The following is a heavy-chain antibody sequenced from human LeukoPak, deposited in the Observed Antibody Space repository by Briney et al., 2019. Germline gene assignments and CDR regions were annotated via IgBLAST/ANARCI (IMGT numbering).Heavy chain of an antibody. D-gene: IGHD1-14*01. Sequence: GGSLTLSCAASGLTFSSYAMSWARQAPGKALEWVSVLYSDGNTKYADSVQGRFTISRDNSKNTLYLEMNSLSPDDTAVYYCARGVEPLAANTLAYWGQGTLVTVSS. J-gene: IGHJ4*02. CDR3: ARGVEPLAANTLAY. CDR1: GLTFSSYA. CDR2: LYSDGNT. V-gene: IGHV3-23*03.